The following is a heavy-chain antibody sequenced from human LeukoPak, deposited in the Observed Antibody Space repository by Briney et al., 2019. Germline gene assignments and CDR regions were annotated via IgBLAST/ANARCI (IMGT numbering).Heavy chain of an antibody. V-gene: IGHV3-23*01. J-gene: IGHJ4*02. Sequence: GGSLRLSCAASGFTFGIYAMNWVRQAPGKGLEWVSAISGSGGNTYYADSVKGRFTISGDNSKDTLYLQMNSLRAEDTAVYYCAKDNSYDTYWGQGTLVTVSS. D-gene: IGHD5-18*01. CDR1: GFTFGIYA. CDR3: AKDNSYDTY. CDR2: ISGSGGNT.